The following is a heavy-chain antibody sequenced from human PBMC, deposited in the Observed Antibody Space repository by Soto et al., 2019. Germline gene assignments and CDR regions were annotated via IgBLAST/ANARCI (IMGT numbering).Heavy chain of an antibody. Sequence: SETLSLTCKVSGGSINNYYWSWIRQSPGKGLEWIGYIYYSGTTNYNPSLKSRVTISVDTPRNQFSLKLSSVTAADTAVYYCARYGGEDWNSHFDSWGQATLVTVS. CDR2: IYYSGTT. D-gene: IGHD1-1*01. J-gene: IGHJ4*02. V-gene: IGHV4-59*08. CDR3: ARYGGEDWNSHFDS. CDR1: GGSINNYY.